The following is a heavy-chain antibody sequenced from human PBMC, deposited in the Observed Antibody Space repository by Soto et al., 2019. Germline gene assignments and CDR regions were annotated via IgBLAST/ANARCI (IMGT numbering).Heavy chain of an antibody. V-gene: IGHV1-69*02. J-gene: IGHJ5*02. Sequence: QVQLVQSGAEVKKPGSSVKVSCKASGGTFSSYTISWVRQAPGQGLEWMGRIIPILGIANYAQKFQGRVTITADKSTSTDYMELSSLRSEDTAVYYCVGTLGYCSGGSCYKFDPWGQGTLVTVSS. CDR1: GGTFSSYT. CDR2: IIPILGIA. D-gene: IGHD2-15*01. CDR3: VGTLGYCSGGSCYKFDP.